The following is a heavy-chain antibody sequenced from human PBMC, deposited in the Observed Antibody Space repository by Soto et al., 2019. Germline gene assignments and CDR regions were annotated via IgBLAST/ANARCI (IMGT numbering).Heavy chain of an antibody. CDR3: ARSTSRGIDY. D-gene: IGHD1-1*01. Sequence: QLQLQESGPGLLKPSETLSLTCTVSGGSISSSNYYWAWIRQPPGKGLEWIGTIYYTGSAYYNPSLKSRVTISVDTSKNQFSLILSSVSAADTAVYYCARSTSRGIDYWGQGTLVTVSS. CDR2: IYYTGSA. J-gene: IGHJ4*02. V-gene: IGHV4-39*01. CDR1: GGSISSSNYY.